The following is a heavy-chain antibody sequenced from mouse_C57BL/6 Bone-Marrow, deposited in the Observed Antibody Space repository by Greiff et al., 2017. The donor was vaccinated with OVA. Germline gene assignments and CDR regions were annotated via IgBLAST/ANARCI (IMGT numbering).Heavy chain of an antibody. Sequence: QVTLKESGPGILQPSQTLSLACTFSGITLSTSGMGLSWLRTPSGQALEWLASTWNNDNYYNPSLKSRPTMSKETSNYQVFLKLTSVDTADTATYYGAWGARLSYYDYDKAMDYWGQGTSVTVSS. D-gene: IGHD2-4*01. V-gene: IGHV8-2*01. CDR3: WGARLSYYDYDKAMDY. CDR1: ITLSTSGMGL. CDR2: WNNDNY. J-gene: IGHJ4*01.